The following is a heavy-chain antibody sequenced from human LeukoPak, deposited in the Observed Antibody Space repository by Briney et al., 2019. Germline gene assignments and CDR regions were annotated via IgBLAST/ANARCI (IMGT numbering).Heavy chain of an antibody. J-gene: IGHJ4*02. V-gene: IGHV3-48*01. Sequence: PGGSLRLSCAASGFTFSSYNMNWVRQAPGKGLEWVSFISSTSNTIYYADSVKGRFTISRDNAKNSLYLQMNSLRAEDTAAYYCAREEGFDYWGQGTLVTVFS. CDR2: ISSTSNTI. CDR1: GFTFSSYN. CDR3: AREEGFDY.